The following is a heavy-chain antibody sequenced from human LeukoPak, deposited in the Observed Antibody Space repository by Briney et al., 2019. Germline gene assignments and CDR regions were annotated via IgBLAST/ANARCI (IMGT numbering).Heavy chain of an antibody. Sequence: GGSLRLSCAASGFTFSSYGMHWVRQAPGKGLEWVAFIRYDGSNKYYADSVKGRFTISRDNSKNTLYLQMNSLRAEDTAVYYCAKDKALHDYGDPYFDYWGQGTLVTVSS. CDR2: IRYDGSNK. J-gene: IGHJ4*02. V-gene: IGHV3-30*02. CDR1: GFTFSSYG. D-gene: IGHD4-17*01. CDR3: AKDKALHDYGDPYFDY.